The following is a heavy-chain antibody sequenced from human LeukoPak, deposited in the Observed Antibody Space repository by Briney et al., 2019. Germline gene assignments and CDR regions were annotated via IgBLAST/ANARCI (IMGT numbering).Heavy chain of an antibody. D-gene: IGHD2-2*01. V-gene: IGHV3-23*01. Sequence: PGGSLRLSCAASGFTFSSYAMSWARQAPGKGLEWVSAISGSGGSTYYADSVKGRFTISRDNSKNTLYLQMNSLRAEDTAVYYCAKARGGDIVVVPAANFDYWGQGTLVTVSS. CDR3: AKARGGDIVVVPAANFDY. CDR1: GFTFSSYA. CDR2: ISGSGGST. J-gene: IGHJ4*02.